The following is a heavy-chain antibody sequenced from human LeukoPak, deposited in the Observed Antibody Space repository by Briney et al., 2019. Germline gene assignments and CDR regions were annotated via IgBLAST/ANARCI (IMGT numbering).Heavy chain of an antibody. V-gene: IGHV4-59*01. CDR3: ARAYGDYVDS. CDR1: GGSISGYY. Sequence: SETLSLTCTVSGGSISGYYWSWIWQPPGKGLEWIGYIYYRGMTTYNPSFKSRVTISLDTPKNQFSLKLSSVTAADTAVYYCARAYGDYVDSWGQGTLVTVSS. J-gene: IGHJ4*02. D-gene: IGHD4-17*01. CDR2: IYYRGMT.